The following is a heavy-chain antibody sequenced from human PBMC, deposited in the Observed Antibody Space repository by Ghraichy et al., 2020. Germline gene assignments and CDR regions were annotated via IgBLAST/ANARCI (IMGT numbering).Heavy chain of an antibody. CDR2: ISGSGGST. Sequence: GGSLRLSCAASGFTFSSYAMSWVRQAPGKGLEWVSAISGSGGSTYYADSVKGRFTISRDNSKNTLYLQMNSLRAEDTAVYYCAKAVGRGVYSSSIYFDYWGQGTLVTVSS. CDR1: GFTFSSYA. CDR3: AKAVGRGVYSSSIYFDY. V-gene: IGHV3-23*01. D-gene: IGHD6-6*01. J-gene: IGHJ4*02.